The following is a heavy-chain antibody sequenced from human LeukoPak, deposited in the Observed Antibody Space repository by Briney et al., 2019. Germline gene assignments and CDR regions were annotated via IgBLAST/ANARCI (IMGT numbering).Heavy chain of an antibody. CDR3: VRAPCGGGSCYPHCQYYYMDV. CDR2: ISATSTYI. D-gene: IGHD2-15*01. V-gene: IGHV3-21*01. Sequence: NPGGSLRLSCAASGFTFSSYTMSWVRQAPGKGLEWVSSISATSTYIYSADSVEGRFTISRDNAKNSLYLQMDSLRAEDTAVYYCVRAPCGGGSCYPHCQYYYMDVWGTGTTVTVSS. CDR1: GFTFSSYT. J-gene: IGHJ6*03.